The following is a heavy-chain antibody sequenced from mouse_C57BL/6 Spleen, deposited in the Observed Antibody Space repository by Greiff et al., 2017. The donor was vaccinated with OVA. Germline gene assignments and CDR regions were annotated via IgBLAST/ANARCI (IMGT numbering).Heavy chain of an antibody. CDR3: ARHWDYAMDY. CDR2: IYPSDSET. V-gene: IGHV1-61*01. Sequence: QVQLQQPGAELVRPGSSVKLSCKASGYTFTSYWMDWVKQRPGQGLEWIGNIYPSDSETHYNQKFKDKATLTVDKSSSTAYMQLSSLTSEDSAVYYCARHWDYAMDYWGQGTSVTVSS. D-gene: IGHD4-1*01. J-gene: IGHJ4*01. CDR1: GYTFTSYW.